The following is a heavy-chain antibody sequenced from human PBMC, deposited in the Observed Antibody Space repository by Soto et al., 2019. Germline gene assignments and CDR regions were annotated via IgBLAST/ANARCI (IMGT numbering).Heavy chain of an antibody. Sequence: GGSLRLSCAASGFTFDDYAMHWVRPAPGKGLEWVSLISGDGGSPYYADSVKGRFTISRDNSKNSLYLQMNRLRTEDTALYYCAKAPVEMATMTYFDYGGQGTMVTVSS. J-gene: IGHJ4*02. D-gene: IGHD5-12*01. CDR2: ISGDGGSP. V-gene: IGHV3-43*02. CDR1: GFTFDDYA. CDR3: AKAPVEMATMTYFDY.